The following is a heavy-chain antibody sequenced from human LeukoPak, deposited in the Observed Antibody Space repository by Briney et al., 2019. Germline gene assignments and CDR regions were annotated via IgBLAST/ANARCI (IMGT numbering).Heavy chain of an antibody. CDR2: IYSDGST. CDR3: AKEDYGDYPDY. D-gene: IGHD4-17*01. J-gene: IGHJ4*02. Sequence: GGSLRLSCAASGFIVSGDFMSWVRQAPGKGLEWVSVIYSDGSTYYADSVKGRFTISRDNSKNTLDLQMTGLRAEDTAVYYCAKEDYGDYPDYWGQGTLVTVSS. CDR1: GFIVSGDF. V-gene: IGHV3-53*01.